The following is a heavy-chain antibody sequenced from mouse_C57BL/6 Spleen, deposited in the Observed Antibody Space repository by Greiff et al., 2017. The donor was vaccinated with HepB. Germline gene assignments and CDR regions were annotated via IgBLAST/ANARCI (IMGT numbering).Heavy chain of an antibody. CDR1: GFTFSSYA. CDR3: ARDYF. Sequence: EVKLVESGGGLVKPGGSLKLSCAASGFTFSSYAMSWVRQTPEKRLEWVATISDGGSYTYYPDNVKGRFTISRDNAKNNLYLQMSHLKSEDTAMYYCARDYFWGQGTSVTVSS. J-gene: IGHJ4*01. CDR2: ISDGGSYT. V-gene: IGHV5-4*01.